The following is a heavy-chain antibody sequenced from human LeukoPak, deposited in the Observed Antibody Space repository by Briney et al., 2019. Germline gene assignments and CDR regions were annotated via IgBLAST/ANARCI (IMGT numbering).Heavy chain of an antibody. J-gene: IGHJ4*02. CDR2: IYYSGST. D-gene: IGHD6-6*01. V-gene: IGHV4-59*01. Sequence: SETLSLTCTVSGGSISGYYWSWIRQPPGKGLEWIGYIYYSGSTNYNPSLKSRVTISVDTSKNQFSLKLSSVTAADTAVYYCARGRRSSSTPFDYWGQGTLVTVSS. CDR1: GGSISGYY. CDR3: ARGRRSSSTPFDY.